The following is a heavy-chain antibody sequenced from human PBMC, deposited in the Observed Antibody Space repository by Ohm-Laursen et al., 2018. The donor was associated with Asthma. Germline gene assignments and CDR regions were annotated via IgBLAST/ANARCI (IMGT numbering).Heavy chain of an antibody. CDR1: GYTFTAYY. D-gene: IGHD4-17*01. J-gene: IGHJ4*02. CDR2: FNPNDGAT. Sequence: ASVKVSCKASGYTFTAYYMHWVRQAPGQGLEWMGRFNPNDGATSFAQKFQGRVTMTWDTSITTAYMELSRLTSDDTAVYYCASGLAGDYGDYVPDFWGQGSLVTVSS. V-gene: IGHV1-2*06. CDR3: ASGLAGDYGDYVPDF.